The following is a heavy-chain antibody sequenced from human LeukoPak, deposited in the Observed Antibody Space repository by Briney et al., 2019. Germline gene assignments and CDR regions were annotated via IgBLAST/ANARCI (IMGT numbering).Heavy chain of an antibody. CDR3: AREIGGGLHYFHS. V-gene: IGHV3-33*01. J-gene: IGHJ4*02. D-gene: IGHD1-26*01. CDR2: IWYDGSNK. CDR1: GFTFSSYG. Sequence: PGGSLRLSCAASGFTFSSYGMHWVRQAPGKGLGWVAVIWYDGSNKFYADSVKGRFTISRDNSKNTLYLQMNSLRAEDTAVYYCAREIGGGLHYFHSWGQGTPVTVSS.